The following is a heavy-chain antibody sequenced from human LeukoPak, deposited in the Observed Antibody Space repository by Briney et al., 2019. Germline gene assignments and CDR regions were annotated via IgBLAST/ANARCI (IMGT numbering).Heavy chain of an antibody. D-gene: IGHD6-13*01. J-gene: IGHJ4*02. CDR2: IYYSGST. Sequence: SETLSLTCTVSGGSLSTFYWSWIRQPPGKGLEWVGYIYYSGSTKYNPSLKSRVTISVDTSKNQFSLKLSSVTAADTAVYYCARVRKVGSWYFDYWGQGTLVTVSS. CDR1: GGSLSTFY. CDR3: ARVRKVGSWYFDY. V-gene: IGHV4-59*01.